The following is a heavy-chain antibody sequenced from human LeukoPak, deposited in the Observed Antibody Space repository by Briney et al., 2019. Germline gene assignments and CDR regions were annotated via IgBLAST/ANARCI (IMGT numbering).Heavy chain of an antibody. D-gene: IGHD2-2*01. CDR2: ISYDGSNK. CDR1: GFTFSSYG. CDR3: AKWIVVVPAAMRKGAFDI. Sequence: GGSLRLSCAASGFTFSSYGMHWVRQAPGKGLEWVAVISYDGSNKYYADSVKGRFTISRDNSKNTLYLQMNSLRAEDTAVYYCAKWIVVVPAAMRKGAFDIWGQGTMVTVSS. J-gene: IGHJ3*02. V-gene: IGHV3-30*18.